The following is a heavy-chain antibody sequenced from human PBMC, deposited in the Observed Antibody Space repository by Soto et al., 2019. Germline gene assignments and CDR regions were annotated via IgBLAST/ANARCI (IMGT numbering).Heavy chain of an antibody. CDR2: IYYSGST. Sequence: QLQLQESGPGLVKPSETLSLTCTVSGGSISSSSYYWGWIRQPPGKGLEWIGSIYYSGSTYYNPSLKSPVTISVDTSKNQFSLKLSSVPAADTAVYYCARRGSGSYSDYWGQGTLVTVSS. CDR1: GGSISSSSYY. CDR3: ARRGSGSYSDY. J-gene: IGHJ4*02. D-gene: IGHD3-10*01. V-gene: IGHV4-39*01.